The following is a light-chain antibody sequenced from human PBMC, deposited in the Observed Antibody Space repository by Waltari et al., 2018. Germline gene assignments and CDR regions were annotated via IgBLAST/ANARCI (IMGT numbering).Light chain of an antibody. CDR2: WVS. V-gene: IGKV2-30*01. CDR3: MQATQWPYT. J-gene: IGKJ2*01. Sequence: DVVMTQSPLSLPVTLGQPASISCRSSQSLVGSDGNTNWNWIHQRPGQSPRRLIYWVSNRDSGVPDRFSGSGSGTDFTLKITRVEAEDVGVYYCMQATQWPYTFGQGTKLEIK. CDR1: QSLVGSDGNTN.